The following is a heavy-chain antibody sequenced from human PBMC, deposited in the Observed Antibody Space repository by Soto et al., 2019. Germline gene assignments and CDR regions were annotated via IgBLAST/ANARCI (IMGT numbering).Heavy chain of an antibody. D-gene: IGHD3-22*01. J-gene: IGHJ4*02. Sequence: PGGSLRLSCAASGFTFSSYGMHWVRQAPGKGLEWVAVISYDGSNKYYADCVKGRFTISRDNSKNTLYLQMNSLRAEDTAVCYCAKDGDTYYYDSSFWFDYWGQGTLVTVSS. V-gene: IGHV3-30*18. CDR1: GFTFSSYG. CDR2: ISYDGSNK. CDR3: AKDGDTYYYDSSFWFDY.